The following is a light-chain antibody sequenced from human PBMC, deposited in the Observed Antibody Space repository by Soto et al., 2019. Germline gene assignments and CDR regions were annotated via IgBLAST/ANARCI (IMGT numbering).Light chain of an antibody. CDR1: SSDLGGYDY. CDR2: EVS. CDR3: QSYTTSSTWV. Sequence: QSALTQPASVSGSPGEPITMSCTGTSSDLGGYDYVSWYQQFPGRAPQLIIYEVSNRPSGVSIRFSGSKSGNTASLTITGLRAEDEADYYCQSYTTSSTWVFGGGTKVTVL. J-gene: IGLJ3*02. V-gene: IGLV2-14*01.